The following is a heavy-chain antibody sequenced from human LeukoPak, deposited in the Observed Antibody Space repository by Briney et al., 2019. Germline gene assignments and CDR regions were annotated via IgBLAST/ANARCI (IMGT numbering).Heavy chain of an antibody. Sequence: SETLSLTCTVSGDSITNHYWRWLRQPPGRGLEWIGYVSHSGSTNYNPSLKSRVTISVDTSKNQLSLRLTSVTAADTAVYYCARDRATASPWFDPGGQGTLVTVS. CDR3: ARDRATASPWFDP. V-gene: IGHV4-59*11. D-gene: IGHD5-24*01. CDR1: GDSITNHY. CDR2: VSHSGST. J-gene: IGHJ5*02.